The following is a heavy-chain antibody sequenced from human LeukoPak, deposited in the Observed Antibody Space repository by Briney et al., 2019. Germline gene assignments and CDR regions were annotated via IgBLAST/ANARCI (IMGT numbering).Heavy chain of an antibody. CDR3: ARSSRPAAIDY. D-gene: IGHD2-2*02. CDR1: GYTFTSYG. J-gene: IGHJ4*02. Sequence: ASVKVSCKASGYTFTSYGISWVRQAPGQGLEWMGWISGDNGDTNYAQKFQGRVTMTRDTSISTAYMELSRLRSDDTAVYYCARSSRPAAIDYWGQGILVIVSS. V-gene: IGHV1-18*01. CDR2: ISGDNGDT.